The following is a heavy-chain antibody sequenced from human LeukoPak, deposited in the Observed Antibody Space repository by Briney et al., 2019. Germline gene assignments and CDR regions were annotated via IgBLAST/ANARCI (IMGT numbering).Heavy chain of an antibody. CDR2: IIPILGIA. V-gene: IGHV1-69*04. D-gene: IGHD3-10*01. J-gene: IGHJ4*02. Sequence: SVKVSCKASGGTFSSYTISWVRQSPGQGLEWMGRIIPILGIANYAQKFQGRVTITADKSTSTAYMELSSLRSEDTAVYYCAREVTMVRGVIITPYLDYWGQGTLVTVSS. CDR1: GGTFSSYT. CDR3: AREVTMVRGVIITPYLDY.